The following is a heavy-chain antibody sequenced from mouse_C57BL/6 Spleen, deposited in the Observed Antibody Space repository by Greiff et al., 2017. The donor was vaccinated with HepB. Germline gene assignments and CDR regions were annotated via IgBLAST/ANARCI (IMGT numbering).Heavy chain of an antibody. CDR2: IDPSDSYT. J-gene: IGHJ2*01. V-gene: IGHV1-50*01. CDR1: GYTFTSYW. Sequence: QVQLKQPGAELVKPGASVKLSCKASGYTFTSYWMQWVKQRPGQGLEWIGEIDPSDSYTNYNQKFKGKATLTVDTSSSTAYMQLSSLTSENSAVYYCAREGAGDYWGQGTTLTVSS. CDR3: AREGAGDY.